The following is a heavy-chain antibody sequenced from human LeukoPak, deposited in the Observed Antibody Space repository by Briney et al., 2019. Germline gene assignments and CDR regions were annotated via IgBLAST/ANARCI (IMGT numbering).Heavy chain of an antibody. V-gene: IGHV4-30-2*01. CDR3: ARERVGYDSSGYYHSYYFDY. Sequence: KTSETLSLTCAVSGGSISSGGYSWSWIRQPPGKGLEWIGYIYHSGSTYYNPSLKSRVTISVDRSKNQFSLKLSSVTAADTAVYYCARERVGYDSSGYYHSYYFDYWGQGTLVTVSS. D-gene: IGHD3-22*01. J-gene: IGHJ4*02. CDR1: GGSISSGGYS. CDR2: IYHSGST.